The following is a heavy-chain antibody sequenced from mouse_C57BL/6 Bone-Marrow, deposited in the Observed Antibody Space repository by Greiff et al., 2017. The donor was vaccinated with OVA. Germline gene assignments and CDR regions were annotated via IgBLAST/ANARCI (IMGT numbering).Heavy chain of an antibody. J-gene: IGHJ4*01. Sequence: QVQLKQSGAELVKPGASVKMSCKASGYTFTTYPIEWMKQNHGKSLEWIGNFHPYNDDTKYNEKFKGKATLTVEKSSSTVYLELSRLTSDDSAVYYCATKIYYYGSSFAMDYWGQGTSVTVSS. D-gene: IGHD1-1*01. CDR1: GYTFTTYP. V-gene: IGHV1-47*01. CDR3: ATKIYYYGSSFAMDY. CDR2: FHPYNDDT.